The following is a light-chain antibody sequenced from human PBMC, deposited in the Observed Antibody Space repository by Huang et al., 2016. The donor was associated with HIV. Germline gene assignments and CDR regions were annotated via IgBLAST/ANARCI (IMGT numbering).Light chain of an antibody. CDR1: QDISNS. CDR3: QKYNSAPLT. J-gene: IGKJ4*01. CDR2: AAS. V-gene: IGKV1-27*01. Sequence: DIQMTQSPSSLSASVGDGVTITCRASQDISNSLAWYQQKPGKAPKLLIYAASTLQSGVPSRVGGSGSGTDFTLTISSLQPEDVATYYCQKYNSAPLTFGGGTKVEIK.